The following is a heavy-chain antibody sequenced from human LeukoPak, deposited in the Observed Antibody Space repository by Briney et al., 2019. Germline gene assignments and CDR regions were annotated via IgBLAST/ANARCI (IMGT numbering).Heavy chain of an antibody. CDR3: ARSNYVWGSYRPRQSDAFDI. CDR1: GGSFSGYY. V-gene: IGHV4-34*01. J-gene: IGHJ3*02. Sequence: KPSETLSLTCAVYGGSFSGYYWSWIRQPPANGLEWIGEINHSGSTNYNPSLKSRVTMSVDTSKNQLSLKLSSVTAADTAVYYCARSNYVWGSYRPRQSDAFDIWGQGTMVTVSS. CDR2: INHSGST. D-gene: IGHD3-16*02.